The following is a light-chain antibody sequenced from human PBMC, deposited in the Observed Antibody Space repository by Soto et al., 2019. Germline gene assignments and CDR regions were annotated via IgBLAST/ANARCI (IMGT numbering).Light chain of an antibody. CDR2: GAS. CDR1: QSVSSN. CDR3: QQYNDWPLT. J-gene: IGKJ4*01. Sequence: EIVMTQSPATLSVSPGERATLSCRASQSVSSNLAWYQQKPGQAPRRLIYGASTRATGIPARFSGSGSGTEFTLTIRILQSEDFAIYYCQQYNDWPLTFGGGTKVEIK. V-gene: IGKV3-15*01.